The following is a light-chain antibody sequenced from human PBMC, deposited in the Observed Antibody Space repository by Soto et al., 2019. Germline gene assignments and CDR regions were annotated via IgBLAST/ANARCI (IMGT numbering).Light chain of an antibody. Sequence: SRIIHSSILTPGTNRDRGTITCRASQGISSYLAWYQQKPGKAPELLIYAASTLQSGVPSRFSGSGSGTEFTLTISSLQTDDFATYYCQQYNRYSITFGQGTRLEIK. J-gene: IGKJ5*01. V-gene: IGKV1-8*01. CDR2: AAS. CDR3: QQYNRYSIT. CDR1: QGISSY.